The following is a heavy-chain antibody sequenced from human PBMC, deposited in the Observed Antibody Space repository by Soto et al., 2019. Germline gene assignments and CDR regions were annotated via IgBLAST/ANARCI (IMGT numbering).Heavy chain of an antibody. CDR1: GFTFSSYA. Sequence: GGSLRLSCAASGFTFSSYAMSWVRQAPGKGLGWVSAISGSGGSTYYADSVKGRFTISRDNSKNTLYLQMNSLRAEDTAVYYCAKVYDYVWGSYRPPFAMDVWGQGTTVTVSS. CDR3: AKVYDYVWGSYRPPFAMDV. J-gene: IGHJ6*02. CDR2: ISGSGGST. D-gene: IGHD3-16*02. V-gene: IGHV3-23*01.